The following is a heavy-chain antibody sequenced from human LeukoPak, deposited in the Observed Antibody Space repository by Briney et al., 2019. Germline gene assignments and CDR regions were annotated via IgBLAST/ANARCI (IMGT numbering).Heavy chain of an antibody. CDR2: ISSSSSYI. V-gene: IGHV3-21*01. CDR1: GFTFSSYS. J-gene: IGHJ5*02. CDR3: ARVGYDFWSGYYRWFDP. Sequence: GGSLRLSCAASGFTFSSYSMNWVRQAPGKGLEWVSSISSSSSYIYYADSVKGRFTISRDNAKNSLYLQMNSLRAEDTAVYYCARVGYDFWSGYYRWFDPWGQGTLVAVSS. D-gene: IGHD3-3*01.